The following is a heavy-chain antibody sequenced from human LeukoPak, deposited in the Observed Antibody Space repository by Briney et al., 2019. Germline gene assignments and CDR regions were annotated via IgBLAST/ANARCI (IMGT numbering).Heavy chain of an antibody. CDR2: IIPIFGTA. J-gene: IGHJ5*02. V-gene: IGHV1-69*05. CDR3: ARAMIAGLGWFDP. Sequence: SVKVSCKASGGTFSGYAISWVRQAPGQGLEWMGRIIPIFGTANYAQKFQGRVTITTDESTSTAYMELSSLRSEDTAVYYCARAMIAGLGWFDPWGQGTLVTVSS. CDR1: GGTFSGYA. D-gene: IGHD3-22*01.